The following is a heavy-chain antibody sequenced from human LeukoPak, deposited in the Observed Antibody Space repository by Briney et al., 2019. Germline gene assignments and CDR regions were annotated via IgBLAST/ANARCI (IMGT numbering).Heavy chain of an antibody. V-gene: IGHV3-23*01. CDR3: TRGGGSNYGSDFWYFDL. Sequence: GGSLRLSCAASGFTFSNTAMSWVRRASGKGLEWVSAISASGDGTFYTDSVKGRFTVSRDNAKNSLYLQMNSLRADDTAMYYCTRGGGSNYGSDFWYFDLWGRGALVTVSS. D-gene: IGHD5-18*01. CDR1: GFTFSNTA. J-gene: IGHJ2*01. CDR2: ISASGDGT.